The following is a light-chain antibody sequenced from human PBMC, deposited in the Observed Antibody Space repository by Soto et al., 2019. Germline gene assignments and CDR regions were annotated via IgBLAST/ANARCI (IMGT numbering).Light chain of an antibody. J-gene: IGKJ1*01. CDR3: HQTYSPPDT. CDR1: QSIDTH. V-gene: IGKV1-39*01. CDR2: EAS. Sequence: DIRMTQSPSSLSASVGDRVTITRRASQSIDTHLNWYQQHPGKAPNALIYEASNLQSGVPSRFSGSGSGTDFTLTISGLQPDDSATYYCHQTYSPPDTFGQGTKVDIK.